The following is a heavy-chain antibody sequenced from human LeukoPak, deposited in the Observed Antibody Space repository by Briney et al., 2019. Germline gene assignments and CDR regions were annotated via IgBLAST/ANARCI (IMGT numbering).Heavy chain of an antibody. Sequence: GGSLRLSCAASGFTFSTYSMNWVRQAPGKGLEWVSCISSDSKTIYYADSVKGRFTISRDNAKNSLYLQMNSLRVEDTAMYYCATPFDYWGQGTLVTVSS. CDR1: GFTFSTYS. J-gene: IGHJ4*02. CDR3: ATPFDY. V-gene: IGHV3-48*01. CDR2: ISSDSKTI.